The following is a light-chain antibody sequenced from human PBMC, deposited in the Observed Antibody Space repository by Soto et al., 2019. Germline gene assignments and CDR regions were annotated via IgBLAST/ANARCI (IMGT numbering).Light chain of an antibody. V-gene: IGLV1-44*01. CDR1: SSNIGSNT. J-gene: IGLJ3*02. Sequence: QAVVTQPPSPSGTPGQRVTISCSGRSSNIGSNTVNWYQQLPGTTPKLLIYNNNQRPSGVPDRFSGSKSGTSASLAISGLQSEDEADYYCAAWDDSLNGWVFGGGTKLTVL. CDR3: AAWDDSLNGWV. CDR2: NNN.